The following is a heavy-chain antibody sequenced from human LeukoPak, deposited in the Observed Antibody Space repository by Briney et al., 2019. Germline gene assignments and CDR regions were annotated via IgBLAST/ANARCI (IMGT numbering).Heavy chain of an antibody. CDR3: ARAGYSYGYEPYPPYNWFDP. CDR2: IYPRDSDI. Sequence: GESLKISCKGSGYNFSKYWIGWVRQMPGKGLEWMGIIYPRDSDIRYNPSFQGQVTILADTSISTAYLQWSSLKPSDTAVYYCARAGYSYGYEPYPPYNWFDPWGQGTLVTVSS. J-gene: IGHJ5*02. D-gene: IGHD5-18*01. V-gene: IGHV5-51*01. CDR1: GYNFSKYW.